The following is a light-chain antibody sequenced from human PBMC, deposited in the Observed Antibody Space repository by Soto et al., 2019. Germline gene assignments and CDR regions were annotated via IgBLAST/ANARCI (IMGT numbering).Light chain of an antibody. J-gene: IGKJ3*01. CDR3: QQYYSSPFT. V-gene: IGKV4-1*01. Sequence: DIVMTQSPDSLAVSLGERATINCKSSQTVLYRSKNKNYLAWYQQKPGQPAKLLIYWASTRESGVPDRFSGSGSGTDFTLTISSLQAEDVAVYYCQQYYSSPFTFGPGTKVEIK. CDR2: WAS. CDR1: QTVLYRSKNKNY.